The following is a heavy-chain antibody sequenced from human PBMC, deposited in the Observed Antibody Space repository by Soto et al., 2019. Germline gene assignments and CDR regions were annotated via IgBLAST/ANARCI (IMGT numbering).Heavy chain of an antibody. J-gene: IGHJ6*02. Sequence: SQTLSLNCAISGDSVSTNSAAWNWIRQSPSRGLEWLGRTYFWSKWKNDYAESVKSRITVNADTSKNQFSLQLDSVTSEDTGVYYCARGRPSYYAMDVWGQGTTVTVSS. CDR2: TYFWSKWKN. CDR1: GDSVSTNSAA. V-gene: IGHV6-1*01. CDR3: ARGRPSYYAMDV.